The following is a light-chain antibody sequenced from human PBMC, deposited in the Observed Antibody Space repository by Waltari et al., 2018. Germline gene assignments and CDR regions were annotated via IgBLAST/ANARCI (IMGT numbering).Light chain of an antibody. Sequence: QSALTQPASMSGSPGQSITVSCTGATSDIGSHNIVSWYQQHPGKAPKLILYDVNRRPSGVSDRFSVSKSGITASLTISGLQAEDEADYYCGSYAGSTTWVFGGGTKLTVL. CDR2: DVN. V-gene: IGLV2-23*02. CDR1: TSDIGSHNI. J-gene: IGLJ3*02. CDR3: GSYAGSTTWV.